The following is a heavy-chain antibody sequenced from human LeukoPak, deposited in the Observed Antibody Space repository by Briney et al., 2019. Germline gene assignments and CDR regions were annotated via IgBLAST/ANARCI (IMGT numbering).Heavy chain of an antibody. CDR1: GYTFTNYY. CDR3: ARDGQQLEAPFDY. J-gene: IGHJ4*02. Sequence: ASVKVSCKASGYTFTNYYVHWVRQAPGQGLEWMGVISPSVGSTTYTQKFQGRVTVTGDTSTSTVYMELSSLRSEDTAVYYCARDGQQLEAPFDYWGQGTLVTVSS. V-gene: IGHV1-46*01. CDR2: ISPSVGST. D-gene: IGHD6-13*01.